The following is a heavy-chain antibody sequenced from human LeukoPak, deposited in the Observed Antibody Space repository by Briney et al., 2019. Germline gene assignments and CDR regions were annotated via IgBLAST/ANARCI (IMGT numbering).Heavy chain of an antibody. D-gene: IGHD3-22*01. CDR3: ASGEPRYSSRIVVGDN. CDR2: IYNSEST. V-gene: IGHV4-39*07. J-gene: IGHJ4*02. CDR1: GGSISSSSYY. Sequence: SSETLSLTCTVSGGSISSSSYYWGWIRQPPGKGLEWIGSIYNSESTYYNPSLKSRVTISVDTSKNQLSLKVSSVTAADTAVYYCASGEPRYSSRIVVGDNWGQGTLVTVSS.